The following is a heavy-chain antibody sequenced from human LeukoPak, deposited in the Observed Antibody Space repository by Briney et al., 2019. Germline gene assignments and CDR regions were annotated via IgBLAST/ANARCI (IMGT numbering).Heavy chain of an antibody. Sequence: SETLSLTCTVSGDSLSRGSYFWGWVRQPPGEGLEWIRIMHDSESTYYNPSLNSLVTISVDTPKNQYSLKLSSVAAADAAVYYCARPLASGGYSWFDPWGQGTLVTVSS. V-gene: IGHV4-39*01. D-gene: IGHD6-19*01. CDR3: ARPLASGGYSWFDP. J-gene: IGHJ5*02. CDR2: MHDSEST. CDR1: GDSLSRGSYF.